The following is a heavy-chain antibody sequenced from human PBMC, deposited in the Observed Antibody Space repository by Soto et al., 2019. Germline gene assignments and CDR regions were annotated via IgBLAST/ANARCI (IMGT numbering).Heavy chain of an antibody. V-gene: IGHV1-69*13. CDR2: IIPMFGTA. J-gene: IGHJ4*01. Sequence: SVKFSCKAAGGTLSSYGISWVRQAPGQGLEWMGGIIPMFGTATHTQNFQGRLTITADESTSTAYMELSSLRSEDTAVYFCARSVGVTTLSYLDYCGHGTLVTVSS. CDR3: ARSVGVTTLSYLDY. D-gene: IGHD1-26*01. CDR1: GGTLSSYG.